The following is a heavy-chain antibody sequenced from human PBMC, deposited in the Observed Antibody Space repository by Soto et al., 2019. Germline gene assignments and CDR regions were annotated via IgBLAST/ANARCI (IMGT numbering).Heavy chain of an antibody. J-gene: IGHJ3*01. D-gene: IGHD6-19*01. Sequence: GGSLRLSCAASGFTFSSYGMHWVRQAPGRGLEWVANIKEDGREKYYVDSVKGRFTISRDNAENSVYLQMNSLRVEDTAVYYCARALGWRDGFDLSGQGTMVTVSS. CDR3: ARALGWRDGFDL. CDR1: GFTFSSYG. CDR2: IKEDGREK. V-gene: IGHV3-7*01.